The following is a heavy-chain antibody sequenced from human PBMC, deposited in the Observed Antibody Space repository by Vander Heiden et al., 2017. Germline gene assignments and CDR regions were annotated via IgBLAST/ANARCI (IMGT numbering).Heavy chain of an antibody. D-gene: IGHD3-22*01. V-gene: IGHV3-21*01. Sequence: EVQLVESGGGLVKPGGSLRLSCAASGFIFSSYSMNWVRQAPGKGLEWVSSMSSSSSYIYYADSVKGRFTISRDNAKNSLYLQMNSLRAEDTAVYYCARDPPRYYDSSAKGERDYWGPGTLVLVS. CDR3: ARDPPRYYDSSAKGERDY. J-gene: IGHJ4*02. CDR2: MSSSSSYI. CDR1: GFIFSSYS.